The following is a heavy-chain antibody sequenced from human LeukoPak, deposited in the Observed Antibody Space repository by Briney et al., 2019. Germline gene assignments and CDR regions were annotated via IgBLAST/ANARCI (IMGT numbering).Heavy chain of an antibody. J-gene: IGHJ4*02. CDR1: GFIFSNYA. V-gene: IGHV3-48*01. CDR2: ISSSSSTI. Sequence: PGGSLRLSCAASGFIFSNYAMSWDRQAPGKGLEWVSYISSSSSTIYYADSVKGRFTISRDNAKNSLYLQMNSLRAEDTAVYYCARGSTYYDSSGQVPFDYWGQGTLVTVSS. D-gene: IGHD3-22*01. CDR3: ARGSTYYDSSGQVPFDY.